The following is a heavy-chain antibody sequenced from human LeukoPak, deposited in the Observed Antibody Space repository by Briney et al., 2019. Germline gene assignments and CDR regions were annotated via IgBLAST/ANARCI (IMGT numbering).Heavy chain of an antibody. CDR3: ARGDGVIGAIGIGSWYFDL. D-gene: IGHD2/OR15-2a*01. J-gene: IGHJ2*01. CDR2: IYQSGTT. CDR1: GGSIGSNYW. Sequence: PSGTLSLTCAVPGGSIGSNYWWNWVRQSPGKGLEWIGEIYQSGTTHYNPSLQSRVTISVDKSKHQVSLKLSSVTAADTAIYYCARGDGVIGAIGIGSWYFDLWGRGTLVAVSS. V-gene: IGHV4-4*02.